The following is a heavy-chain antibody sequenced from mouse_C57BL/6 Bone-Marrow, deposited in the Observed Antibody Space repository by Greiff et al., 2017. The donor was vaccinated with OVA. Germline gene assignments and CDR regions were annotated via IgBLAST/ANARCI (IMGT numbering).Heavy chain of an antibody. CDR1: GYTFTGYW. V-gene: IGHV1-9*01. CDR2: ILPGSGST. Sequence: VMLVESGAELMKPGASVKLSCKATGYTFTGYWIEWVKQRPGHGLEWIGEILPGSGSTNYNEKFKGKATFTADTSSNTAYMQLSSLTTEDSAIYYCASDGDGYYVPYYYAMDYWGQGTSVTVSS. CDR3: ASDGDGYYVPYYYAMDY. J-gene: IGHJ4*01. D-gene: IGHD2-3*01.